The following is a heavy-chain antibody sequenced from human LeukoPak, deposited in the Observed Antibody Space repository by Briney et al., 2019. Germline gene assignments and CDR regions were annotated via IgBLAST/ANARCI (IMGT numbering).Heavy chain of an antibody. Sequence: GGSLRLSCAVSGFSFRDFGVHWVRQAPGKGLEWVAVTWYDESQRYYADSVKGRFTISKDNSKNTLYLEMNSLRVEDTAVYYCAKWEGTRQFYFVYWGQGALVTVAS. V-gene: IGHV3-33*06. CDR2: TWYDESQR. CDR1: GFSFRDFG. CDR3: AKWEGTRQFYFVY. D-gene: IGHD1-26*01. J-gene: IGHJ4*02.